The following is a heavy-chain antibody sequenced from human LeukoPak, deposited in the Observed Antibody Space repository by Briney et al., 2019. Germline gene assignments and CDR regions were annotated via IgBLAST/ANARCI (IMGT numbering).Heavy chain of an antibody. CDR1: GFTFSSYA. CDR2: ISGSGGRT. Sequence: GGSLRLSCAASGFTFSSYAMNWVRQVPGKGLEWVSAISGSGGRTYYADSVKGRFTISRDNSKNTLYLQMNSLRAEDTAVYYCAKDFPPTNYYDSSGCFDYWGQGTLVTVSS. D-gene: IGHD3-22*01. J-gene: IGHJ4*02. CDR3: AKDFPPTNYYDSSGCFDY. V-gene: IGHV3-23*01.